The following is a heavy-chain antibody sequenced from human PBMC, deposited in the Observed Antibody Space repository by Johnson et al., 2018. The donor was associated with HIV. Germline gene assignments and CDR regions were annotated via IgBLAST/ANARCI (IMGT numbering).Heavy chain of an antibody. Sequence: QVQLVESGGGVVQPGRSLRLSCAASGFTFNRAWMSWVRQAPGKGLEWVAFIRYDGSNKYYADSVKGRFTISRDNSKNTLYLQMNSLRAEDTAVDYCARAAYSGSHHDAFDIWGQGTMVTVSS. CDR3: ARAAYSGSHHDAFDI. J-gene: IGHJ3*02. CDR2: IRYDGSNK. V-gene: IGHV3-30*02. D-gene: IGHD1-26*01. CDR1: GFTFNRAW.